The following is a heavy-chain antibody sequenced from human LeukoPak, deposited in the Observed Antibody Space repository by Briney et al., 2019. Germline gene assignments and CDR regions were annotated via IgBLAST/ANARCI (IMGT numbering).Heavy chain of an antibody. J-gene: IGHJ4*02. V-gene: IGHV4-61*01. Sequence: SETLSLTCTVSGGSVSSGSYYWSWIRKPPGKGLEWIGFILHDGSAYYNPSFRSRAIISVDTSRNQFSLRLTSVTTADTAVYYCAREVRGPSVDFDFWGQGTLVTVS. CDR2: ILHDGSA. CDR1: GGSVSSGSYY. CDR3: AREVRGPSVDFDF. D-gene: IGHD3-10*01.